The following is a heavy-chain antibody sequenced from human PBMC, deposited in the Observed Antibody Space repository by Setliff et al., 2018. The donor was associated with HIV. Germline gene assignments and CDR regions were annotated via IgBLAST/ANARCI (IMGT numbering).Heavy chain of an antibody. Sequence: AASVKVSCKASGYTFTSYAMHWVRQAPGQRLEWMGWINAGNGNTKYSQKFQGRVTITRDTSASTAYMELSSLRSEDTAVYYCATFFLNTMTSCPACPDAFDIWGQGTMVTVSS. D-gene: IGHD3-22*01. V-gene: IGHV1-3*01. J-gene: IGHJ3*02. CDR2: INAGNGNT. CDR3: ATFFLNTMTSCPACPDAFDI. CDR1: GYTFTSYA.